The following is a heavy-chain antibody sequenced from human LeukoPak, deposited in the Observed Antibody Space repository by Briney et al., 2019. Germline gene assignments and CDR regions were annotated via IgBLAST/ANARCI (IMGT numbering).Heavy chain of an antibody. CDR2: ISGSGGST. Sequence: PGGSLRLSCAASGFTFSSYAMSWVRQAPGKGLEWVSAISGSGGSTYYADSVKGRFTISRDNSKNTLYLQMNSLRAEDTAVYYCAKGRRYCSGGSCSYYFDYWGQGTLVTVSS. CDR1: GFTFSSYA. CDR3: AKGRRYCSGGSCSYYFDY. D-gene: IGHD2-15*01. V-gene: IGHV3-23*01. J-gene: IGHJ4*02.